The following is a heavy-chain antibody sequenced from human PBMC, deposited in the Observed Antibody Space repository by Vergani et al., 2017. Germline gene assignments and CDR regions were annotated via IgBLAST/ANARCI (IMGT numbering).Heavy chain of an antibody. V-gene: IGHV3-23*04. D-gene: IGHD5-12*01. Sequence: VRLVESGGGVVQPGRSLRLSCAASGFTFSSYAMSWVRLAPGKGLEWVSAISGSGGSTYYAESVKGRFTISRDNSKNTLYLQMNSLRAEDTAVYYCAKDSGLRGYDLREVSYMDVWGK. CDR1: GFTFSSYA. CDR2: ISGSGGST. CDR3: AKDSGLRGYDLREVSYMDV. J-gene: IGHJ6*03.